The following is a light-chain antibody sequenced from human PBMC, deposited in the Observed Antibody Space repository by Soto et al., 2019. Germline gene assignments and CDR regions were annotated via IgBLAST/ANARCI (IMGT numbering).Light chain of an antibody. Sequence: EIVLTQSPDTLSLSLGETATLSCRASRFVSSNFLAWYHQKSGQPPRLLLYGASVRAAGIPDRFSGGGSVTDFTLTISRLKPEDFGVYFCHQYATSWTFGQGTRV. CDR3: HQYATSWT. J-gene: IGKJ1*01. V-gene: IGKV3-20*01. CDR2: GAS. CDR1: RFVSSNF.